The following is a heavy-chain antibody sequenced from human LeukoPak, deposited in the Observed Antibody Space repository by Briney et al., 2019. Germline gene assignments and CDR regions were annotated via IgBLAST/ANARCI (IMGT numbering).Heavy chain of an antibody. V-gene: IGHV4-39*01. D-gene: IGHD3-10*01. CDR2: IYYSGST. CDR1: GGSISTANYY. J-gene: IGHJ4*02. Sequence: SETLSLTCTVSGGSISTANYYWGWVRQPPGKGLEWIGNIYYSGSTYYNMSLNSRVTISVDTSKNHFSLQLRSLTAADTAVYYSGVMIRGTFDYWGQGTLVTVSS. CDR3: GVMIRGTFDY.